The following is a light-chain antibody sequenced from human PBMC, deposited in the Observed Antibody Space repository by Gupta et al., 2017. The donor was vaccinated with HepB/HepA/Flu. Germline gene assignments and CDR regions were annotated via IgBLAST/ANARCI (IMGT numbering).Light chain of an antibody. CDR2: STN. CDR3: VLYMGSGIWV. J-gene: IGLJ3*02. Sequence: SPGGTVTLTCGLSSGSVSTSYYPSWYQQTPGQPPRLLIYSTNTRSSGVPDRFSGSILGNKAALTITGAQADDESDYYCVLYMGSGIWVFGGGTKMTVL. V-gene: IGLV8-61*01. CDR1: SGSVSTSYY.